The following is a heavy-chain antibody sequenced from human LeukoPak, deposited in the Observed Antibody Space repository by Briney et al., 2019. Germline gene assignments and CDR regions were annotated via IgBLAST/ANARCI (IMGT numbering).Heavy chain of an antibody. J-gene: IGHJ4*02. V-gene: IGHV3-21*01. CDR3: ARASPNYYDSSGYYYGFGY. CDR2: ISSGSSYI. CDR1: GFTFSSYS. Sequence: PGGSLRLSCAASGFTFSSYSMNWVRQAPGKGLEWVSSISSGSSYIYYADSVKGRFTISRDNAKSSLYLQMNSLRAEDTAVYYCARASPNYYDSSGYYYGFGYWGQGTLVTVSS. D-gene: IGHD3-22*01.